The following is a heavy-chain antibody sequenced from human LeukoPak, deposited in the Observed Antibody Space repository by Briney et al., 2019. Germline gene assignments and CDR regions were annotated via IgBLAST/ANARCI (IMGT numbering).Heavy chain of an antibody. J-gene: IGHJ1*01. CDR2: INHSAST. CDR1: GGSFSGYY. V-gene: IGHV4-34*01. Sequence: SETLSLTCAVYGGSFSGYYWSWIRQPPGKGLEWIGEINHSASTNYNPSLKSRVTISVDTSKNQFSLKLSSVTAADTAVYYCARPSYCSSTSCYKGVYFQHWGQGTLVTVSS. D-gene: IGHD2-2*02. CDR3: ARPSYCSSTSCYKGVYFQH.